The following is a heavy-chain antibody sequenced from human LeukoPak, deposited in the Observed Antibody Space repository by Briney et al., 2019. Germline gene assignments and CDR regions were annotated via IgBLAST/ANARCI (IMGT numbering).Heavy chain of an antibody. CDR3: AGLYGSGSYNY. CDR2: ISSSSSYI. V-gene: IGHV3-21*01. J-gene: IGHJ4*02. D-gene: IGHD3-10*01. Sequence: GGSLRLSCAASGFTFSSNSMNWVRQAPGKGLEWVSSISSSSSYIYYADSVKGRFTISRDNAKNSLYLQMNSLRAEDTAVYYCAGLYGSGSYNYWGQGTLVTVSS. CDR1: GFTFSSNS.